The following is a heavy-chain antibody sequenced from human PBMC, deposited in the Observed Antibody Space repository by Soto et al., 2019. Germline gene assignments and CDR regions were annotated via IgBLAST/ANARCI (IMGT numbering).Heavy chain of an antibody. CDR2: ISNGGGTT. Sequence: EVQLLESGGGLVQPGRSLRLSCVASGFTFSNYAMSWVRQAPGKGLEWVSGISNGGGTTYYAASVKGRFTISRDNSKNTLFLQMNSLRAEDTAVYYCAKGRDCRGITCYADFYYRMDVWGQGTTVTVSS. J-gene: IGHJ6*02. V-gene: IGHV3-23*01. CDR1: GFTFSNYA. CDR3: AKGRDCRGITCYADFYYRMDV. D-gene: IGHD2-2*01.